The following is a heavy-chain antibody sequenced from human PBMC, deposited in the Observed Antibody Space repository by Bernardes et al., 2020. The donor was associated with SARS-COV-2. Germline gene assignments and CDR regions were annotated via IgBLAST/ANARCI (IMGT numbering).Heavy chain of an antibody. J-gene: IGHJ6*02. Sequence: GGSLRLSCAASGFTFSSYSMNWVRQAPGKGLEWVSSISSSSYIYYADSVKGRFTISRDNAKNSLYLQMNSLRAEDTAVYYCARVQWELPWDYYYYGMDVWGQGTTVTVSS. CDR3: ARVQWELPWDYYYYGMDV. CDR1: GFTFSSYS. V-gene: IGHV3-21*01. D-gene: IGHD1-26*01. CDR2: ISSSSYI.